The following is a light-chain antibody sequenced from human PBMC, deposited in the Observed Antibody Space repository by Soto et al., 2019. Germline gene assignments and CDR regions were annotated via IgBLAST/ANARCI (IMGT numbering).Light chain of an antibody. J-gene: IGLJ3*02. CDR1: SNDVGNYNL. V-gene: IGLV2-23*01. CDR3: CAYGGSSTWV. CDR2: EDN. Sequence: QSALTQPASVSGSPGQSITISCTGNSNDVGNYNLVSWYQQHPGQAPKLMIYEDNKRPSRVSNRFSGSKSGNTASLTISGLQAEDEADYYCCAYGGSSTWVFGGGTKLTVL.